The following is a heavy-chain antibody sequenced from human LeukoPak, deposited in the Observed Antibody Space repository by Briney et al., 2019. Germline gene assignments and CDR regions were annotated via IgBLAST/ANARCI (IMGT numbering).Heavy chain of an antibody. CDR1: GFTFSSYA. CDR2: IRDNGDST. J-gene: IGHJ4*02. V-gene: IGHV3-23*01. Sequence: GGSLRLSCAASGFTFSSYAMYWVRQAPGKGLEWVSGIRDNGDSTYYADSVKGRFTISRDNSKNTVYLQMNSLSAEDTALYYCAKARGYSSSSSFDYWGQGTLVTVSS. D-gene: IGHD6-13*01. CDR3: AKARGYSSSSSFDY.